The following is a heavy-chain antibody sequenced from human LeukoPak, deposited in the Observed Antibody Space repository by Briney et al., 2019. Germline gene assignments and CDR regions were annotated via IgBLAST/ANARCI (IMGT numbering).Heavy chain of an antibody. D-gene: IGHD6-19*01. CDR3: ARKYSSGWPN. J-gene: IGHJ4*02. V-gene: IGHV5-51*01. CDR2: IYPGDADT. Sequence: RGESLKISCQGSGYSFTTYWIGWVRQMPGKGLERMGIIYPGDADTRYSTSFQGQVTISADKSINTAYLQWSSLKASDAAMYYCARKYSSGWPNWGQGTLVTVSS. CDR1: GYSFTTYW.